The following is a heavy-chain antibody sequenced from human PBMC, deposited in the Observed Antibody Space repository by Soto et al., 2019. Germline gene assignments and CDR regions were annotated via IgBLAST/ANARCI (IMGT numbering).Heavy chain of an antibody. CDR3: ASYLLWLGELYHDDFDI. CDR2: ISYDGSNK. Sequence: GGSLRLSCAASGFTFSSYAMHWVRQAPGKGLEWVAVISYDGSNKYYADSVKGRFTISRDNSKNTLYLQMNSLRAEDTAVYYCASYLLWLGELYHDDFDIWGQGTMVTVSS. V-gene: IGHV3-30-3*01. CDR1: GFTFSSYA. J-gene: IGHJ3*02. D-gene: IGHD3-10*01.